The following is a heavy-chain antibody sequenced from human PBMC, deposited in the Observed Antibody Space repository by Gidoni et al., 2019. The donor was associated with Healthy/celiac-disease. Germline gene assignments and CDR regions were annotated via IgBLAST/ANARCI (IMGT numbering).Heavy chain of an antibody. D-gene: IGHD5-18*01. J-gene: IGHJ6*02. CDR2: ISYDGSNK. Sequence: QVQLVESGGGVVQPGRSLRLSCAASGFTFSSYAMHWVRQAPGKGLEWVAVISYDGSNKYYADSVKGRFTISRDNSKNTLYLQMNSLRAEDTAVYYCARDRSGGDTRRRIQLWYGYYYYGMDVWGQGTTVTVSS. V-gene: IGHV3-30-3*01. CDR3: ARDRSGGDTRRRIQLWYGYYYYGMDV. CDR1: GFTFSSYA.